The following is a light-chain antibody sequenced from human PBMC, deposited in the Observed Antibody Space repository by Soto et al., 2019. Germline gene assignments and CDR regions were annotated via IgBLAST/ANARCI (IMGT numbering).Light chain of an antibody. V-gene: IGKV1-12*02. J-gene: IGKJ1*01. CDR1: HDVRSW. CDR3: QQANGDPWT. CDR2: GAS. Sequence: DIQMTQSPSSVSASVGDRVTLSCRASHDVRSWLAWYQQKPGKAPNLLIYGASTLQSGVPSRFSGNGSGTDFTLTISSLKTEDFATYYCQQANGDPWTFGQGTKVEIK.